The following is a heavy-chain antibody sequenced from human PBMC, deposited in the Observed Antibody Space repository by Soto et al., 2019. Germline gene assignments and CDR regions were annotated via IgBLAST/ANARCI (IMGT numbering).Heavy chain of an antibody. Sequence: GGSLRLSCAASGFTFSSYSMNWVRQAPGKGLEWVSYISSSSSTIYYADSVKGRFTISRDNAKNSLYLQMNSLRAEDTAVYYCAREESYDILTGYYVKNYYYYYMDVWGKGTTVTVSS. D-gene: IGHD3-9*01. CDR2: ISSSSSTI. J-gene: IGHJ6*03. CDR1: GFTFSSYS. CDR3: AREESYDILTGYYVKNYYYYYMDV. V-gene: IGHV3-48*04.